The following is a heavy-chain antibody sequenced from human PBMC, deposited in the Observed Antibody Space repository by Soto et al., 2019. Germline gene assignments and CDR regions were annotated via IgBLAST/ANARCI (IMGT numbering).Heavy chain of an antibody. D-gene: IGHD6-13*01. CDR3: ARQRSSSWFAWWRGMDV. CDR2: IYPGDSDT. J-gene: IGHJ6*02. CDR1: GYSFTSYW. Sequence: PGESLKISCKGSGYSFTSYWIGWVRQMPGKGLEWMGIIYPGDSDTRYSPSFQGQVAISADKSISTAYLQWSSLKASDTAMYYCARQRSSSWFAWWRGMDVWGQGTRVTVSS. V-gene: IGHV5-51*01.